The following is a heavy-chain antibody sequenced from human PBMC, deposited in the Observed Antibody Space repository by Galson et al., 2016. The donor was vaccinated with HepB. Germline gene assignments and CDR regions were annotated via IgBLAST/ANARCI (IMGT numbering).Heavy chain of an antibody. Sequence: QSGAEVKKPGESLKISCEGSGYSFTSYWIGWVRQMPGKGLEWMGTIYPGDSDTRYSPSSLGQVTISADKSISAAYLQWNSLKASDTAIYYCARRSSDAFDIWGQGTMVTVSS. V-gene: IGHV5-51*01. D-gene: IGHD3-10*01. CDR2: IYPGDSDT. CDR1: GYSFTSYW. CDR3: ARRSSDAFDI. J-gene: IGHJ3*02.